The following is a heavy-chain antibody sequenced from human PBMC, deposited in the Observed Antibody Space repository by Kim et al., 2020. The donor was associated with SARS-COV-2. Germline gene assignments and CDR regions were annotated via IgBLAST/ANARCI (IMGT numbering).Heavy chain of an antibody. V-gene: IGHV3-33*01. CDR1: GFTFSSYG. Sequence: GGSLRLSCAASGFTFSSYGMHWVRQAPGKGLEWVAVIWYDGSNKYYADSVKGRFTISRDNSKNTLYLQMNSLRAEDTAVYYCARDQGLTEGYSGYDFAAFDIWGQGTMVTVSS. CDR2: IWYDGSNK. CDR3: ARDQGLTEGYSGYDFAAFDI. J-gene: IGHJ3*02. D-gene: IGHD5-12*01.